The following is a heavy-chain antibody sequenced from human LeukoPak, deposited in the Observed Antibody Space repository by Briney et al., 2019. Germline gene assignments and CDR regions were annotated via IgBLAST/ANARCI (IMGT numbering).Heavy chain of an antibody. V-gene: IGHV3-66*03. CDR2: IYSDNT. CDR3: AKDLGRATINIFDY. J-gene: IGHJ4*02. D-gene: IGHD5-12*01. Sequence: PGGSLRLSCTVSGFTVSSNSMSWVRQAPGKGLEWVSFIYSDNTHYSDSVKGRFTISRDNSKNTLYLQMNSLRAEDTAVYYCAKDLGRATINIFDYWGQGTLVTVSS. CDR1: GFTVSSNS.